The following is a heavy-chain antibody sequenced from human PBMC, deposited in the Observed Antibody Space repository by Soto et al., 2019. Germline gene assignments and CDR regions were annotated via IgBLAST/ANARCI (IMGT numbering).Heavy chain of an antibody. J-gene: IGHJ4*02. CDR3: ARHPGYYDILSGYHPYYHAY. CDR1: GGSIGTYY. Sequence: SETLSLTCTVSGGSIGTYYWSWIRQPPGKGLDWIGYIYYRGNTDYNPSLKSRVAISLDTPKNQFSLKLSSVTAADTAVYYCARHPGYYDILSGYHPYYHAYPAQRILVTVSS. CDR2: IYYRGNT. D-gene: IGHD3-9*01. V-gene: IGHV4-59*08.